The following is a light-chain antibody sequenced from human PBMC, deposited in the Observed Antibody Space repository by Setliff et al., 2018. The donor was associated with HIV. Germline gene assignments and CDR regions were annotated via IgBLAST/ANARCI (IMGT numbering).Light chain of an antibody. CDR1: INNIGSYNR. J-gene: IGLJ2*01. CDR3: SSYAGRNTLV. V-gene: IGLV2-8*01. CDR2: EVN. Sequence: QFVLTQPPSVSGSPGQSIIISCTGTINNIGSYNRVSWYQQRPGTAPKLMIFEVNKRPSGVPDRFSGSKSGNTASLTVSGLQVADEADYYCSSYAGRNTLVFGGGTKVTVL.